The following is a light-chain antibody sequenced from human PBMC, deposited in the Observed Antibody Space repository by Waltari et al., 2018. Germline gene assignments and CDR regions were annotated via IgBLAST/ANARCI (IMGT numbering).Light chain of an antibody. CDR1: QSISSV. CDR3: QQSYSNPLT. V-gene: IGKV1-39*01. Sequence: DIQLTHSPSSLSASVGDRVTLTCRTSQSISSVLNWYQQKLGKAPKLLIYAASSLQSGVPSRFSGSGSGTDFTLTISSLQPEDFATYYCQQSYSNPLTFGGGTKVEIK. CDR2: AAS. J-gene: IGKJ4*01.